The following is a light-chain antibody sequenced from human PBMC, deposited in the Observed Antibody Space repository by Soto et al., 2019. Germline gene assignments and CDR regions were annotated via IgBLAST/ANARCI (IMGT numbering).Light chain of an antibody. J-gene: IGKJ5*01. V-gene: IGKV1-39*01. CDR2: AAS. CDR1: QSISSY. Sequence: DIQMTQSPSSLAASVGDSVTITFLASQSISSYLNWYQQKPGKAPKLLIYAASSLQSGVPSRFSGSGSGTDFTLTISSLQPEDFALYYCQQYGSSPITFGQGTRLENK. CDR3: QQYGSSPIT.